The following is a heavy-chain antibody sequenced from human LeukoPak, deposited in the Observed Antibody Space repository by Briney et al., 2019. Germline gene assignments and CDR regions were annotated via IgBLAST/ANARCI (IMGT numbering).Heavy chain of an antibody. V-gene: IGHV3-23*01. J-gene: IGHJ3*01. Sequence: GGSLRLSCTASGFTFSHYALTWVRQAPGKGLEWVSSIGGSGVDTRYADSVRGRFTISRDNSRNTLYLTMDSLRAEDTAVYFCGRDPNGNYMGAFDFWGQGTMVTVSS. CDR3: GRDPNGNYMGAFDF. D-gene: IGHD4-17*01. CDR2: IGGSGVDT. CDR1: GFTFSHYA.